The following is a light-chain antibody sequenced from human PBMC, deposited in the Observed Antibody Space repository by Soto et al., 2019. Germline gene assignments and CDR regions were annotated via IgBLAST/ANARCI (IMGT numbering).Light chain of an antibody. V-gene: IGKV3-20*01. CDR1: QSVSSSY. Sequence: DTVLTQSPATLSLSPGERATLSCRASQSVSSSYLAWYQQKPGQAPRLLIYGASSRATGIPDRFSGSGSGTDFTLTISRLEPEDFAVYYCQQYGSSRWTFGQGTKVDI. CDR2: GAS. CDR3: QQYGSSRWT. J-gene: IGKJ1*01.